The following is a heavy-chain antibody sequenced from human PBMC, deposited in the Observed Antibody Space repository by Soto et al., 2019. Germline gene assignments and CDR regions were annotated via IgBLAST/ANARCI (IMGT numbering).Heavy chain of an antibody. J-gene: IGHJ3*02. V-gene: IGHV1-18*01. CDR3: AAGGSCSGGSCYSTSDAFDI. CDR1: GYTFTSYG. Sequence: GASVKVSCKASGYTFTSYGISWVRQAPGQGLEWMGWISAYNGNTNYAQKLQGRVTMTTDTSTSTAYMELRSLRSDDTAVYYCAAGGSCSGGSCYSTSDAFDIWDKETMVTVSS. D-gene: IGHD2-15*01. CDR2: ISAYNGNT.